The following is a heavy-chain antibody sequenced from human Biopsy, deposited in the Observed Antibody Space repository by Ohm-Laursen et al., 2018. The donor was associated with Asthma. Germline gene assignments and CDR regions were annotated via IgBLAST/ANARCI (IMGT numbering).Heavy chain of an antibody. V-gene: IGHV4-61*01. CDR2: IYYTGSD. J-gene: IGHJ6*02. D-gene: IGHD3-10*01. Sequence: SDTLSLTCTVSGGSVSTGSYYWSWIRQPPGKGLEWLGYIYYTGSDNYKPSRKSRVTISVDTSKNQFSLRLNSVTAADTAVYYCARGPNYHGSGRAPIGMDVWGQGTTVTVSS. CDR1: GGSVSTGSYY. CDR3: ARGPNYHGSGRAPIGMDV.